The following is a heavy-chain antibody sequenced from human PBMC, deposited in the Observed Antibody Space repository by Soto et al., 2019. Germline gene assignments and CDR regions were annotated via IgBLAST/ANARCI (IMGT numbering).Heavy chain of an antibody. CDR2: ISTYNGNT. V-gene: IGHV1-18*01. Sequence: QVQLVQSGAEVKNPGTSVKVSCKTSGYTFTSAGITWVRQAPGQGLEWMGWISTYNGNTKYAQKVQGRVTMTTDTSMSTAYMELRSLTSDDTAIYYCARDLDGSGSYFTDYWGQGTLVTVAT. CDR1: GYTFTSAG. CDR3: ARDLDGSGSYFTDY. J-gene: IGHJ4*02. D-gene: IGHD3-10*01.